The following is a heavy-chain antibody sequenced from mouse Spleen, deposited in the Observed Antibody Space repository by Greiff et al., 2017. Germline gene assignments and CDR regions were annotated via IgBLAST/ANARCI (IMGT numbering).Heavy chain of an antibody. CDR2: ISNGGVSP. D-gene: IGHD1-1*01. Sequence: EVKLMESGGGLVQPGGSLKLSCAASGFTFSDYYMYWVRQTPEKRLEWVAYISNGGVSPYYPDTVKGRFTISRDNAKNTLYLQMCRLKSEDTAMYYCARQGDYYGSSFFAYWGQGTLVTVSA. CDR3: ARQGDYYGSSFFAY. CDR1: GFTFSDYY. V-gene: IGHV5-12*01. J-gene: IGHJ3*01.